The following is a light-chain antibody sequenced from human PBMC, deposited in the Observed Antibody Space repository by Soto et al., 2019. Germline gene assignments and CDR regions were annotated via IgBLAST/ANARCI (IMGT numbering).Light chain of an antibody. V-gene: IGKV1-9*01. CDR3: QQLNSYVFA. J-gene: IGKJ3*01. CDR1: QDVSRY. CDR2: AAS. Sequence: DIQLTQSPSFLSASVGDRVTITCRASQDVSRYLAWYQQKPGKAPNLLIYAASTLRSGVPSRFSGSGSETEFTLTISSLQPEDFATYYCQQLNSYVFAFGPGTKVGIK.